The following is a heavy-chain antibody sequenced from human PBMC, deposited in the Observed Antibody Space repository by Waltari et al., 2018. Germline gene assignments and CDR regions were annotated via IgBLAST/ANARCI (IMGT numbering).Heavy chain of an antibody. J-gene: IGHJ4*02. CDR1: GLSFSNYG. CDR2: IKQDGSEK. CDR3: TRGGRDSSWYWRD. Sequence: EVQLVESGGGLAQPGGSLRRSGAASGLSFSNYGMTWVRQASGKGPEWVANIKQDGSEKYYMDSVKGRFTISRDNAKNSLYLQMNNLRVEDTAVYYCTRGGRDSSWYWRDWGQGTLVTVSS. D-gene: IGHD6-13*01. V-gene: IGHV3-7*01.